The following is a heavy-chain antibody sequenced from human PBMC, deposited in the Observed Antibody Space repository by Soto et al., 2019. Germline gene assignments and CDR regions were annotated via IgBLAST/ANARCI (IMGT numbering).Heavy chain of an antibody. J-gene: IGHJ3*02. CDR3: ARRYCSGGSCYFGAFDI. V-gene: IGHV4-4*02. D-gene: IGHD2-15*01. Sequence: SETLSLTCAVSSGSISSSNWWSWVRQPPGKGLEWIGEIYHSGSTNYNPSLKSRVTISVDKSKNQFSLKLSSVTAADTAVYYCARRYCSGGSCYFGAFDIWGQGTMVTVSS. CDR1: SGSISSSNW. CDR2: IYHSGST.